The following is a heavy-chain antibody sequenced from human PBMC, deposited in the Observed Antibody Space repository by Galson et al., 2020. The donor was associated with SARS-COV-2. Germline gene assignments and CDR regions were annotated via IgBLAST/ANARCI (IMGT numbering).Heavy chain of an antibody. Sequence: LSLTCAASGFTVSNFGMHWVRQAPGKGLEWAAVISTDGNNKYDADSVKGRFTISRDNSNNTLYLQMNSLRPEDTAVYFCARAGYSSTWTLGDAFDVWGQGTLVTVSS. V-gene: IGHV3-30*03. CDR1: GFTVSNFG. CDR3: ARAGYSSTWTLGDAFDV. D-gene: IGHD6-13*01. J-gene: IGHJ3*01. CDR2: ISTDGNNK.